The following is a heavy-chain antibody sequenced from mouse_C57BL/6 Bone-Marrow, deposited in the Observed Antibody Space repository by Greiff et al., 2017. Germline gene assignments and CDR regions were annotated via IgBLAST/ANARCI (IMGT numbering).Heavy chain of an antibody. CDR3: ARVGYYVSYYAMDY. J-gene: IGHJ4*01. CDR2: IYPGGGYT. D-gene: IGHD2-3*01. Sequence: VQLQQSGAALVRPGTSVKMSCKASGYTFTNYWIGWAKQRPGHGLEWIGDIYPGGGYTNYNEKFKGKATLTADKSSSPAYMQFSSLTSEDSAIYYCARVGYYVSYYAMDYWGQGTSVTVSS. CDR1: GYTFTNYW. V-gene: IGHV1-63*01.